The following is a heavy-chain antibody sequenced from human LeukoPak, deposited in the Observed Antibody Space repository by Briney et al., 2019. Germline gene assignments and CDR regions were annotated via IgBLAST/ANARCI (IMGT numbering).Heavy chain of an antibody. CDR3: ARVGRGIAARPRPDYYYYMDV. Sequence: PSETLSLTCVVSGGSFSGYYWSWIRRPPGKGLEWIGEINHSGSTNYNPSLKSRVTISVDTSKNQFSLKLCSVTAADTAVYYCARVGRGIAARPRPDYYYYMDVWGKGTTVTVSS. V-gene: IGHV4-34*01. CDR2: INHSGST. CDR1: GGSFSGYY. J-gene: IGHJ6*03. D-gene: IGHD6-6*01.